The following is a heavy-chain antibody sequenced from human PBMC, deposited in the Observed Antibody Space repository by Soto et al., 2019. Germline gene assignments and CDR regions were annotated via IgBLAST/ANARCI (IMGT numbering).Heavy chain of an antibody. CDR3: AREPMRVIAVAGLLDAFDI. CDR1: GATFSISV. J-gene: IGHJ3*02. V-gene: IGHV1-18*01. CDR2: ISAYNGNT. Sequence: GASVKVSCKASGATFSISVFNWVRQAPGQGLEWMGWISAYNGNTNYAQKLQGRVTMTTDTSTSTAYMELRSLRSDDTAVYYCAREPMRVIAVAGLLDAFDIWGQGTMVTVSS. D-gene: IGHD6-19*01.